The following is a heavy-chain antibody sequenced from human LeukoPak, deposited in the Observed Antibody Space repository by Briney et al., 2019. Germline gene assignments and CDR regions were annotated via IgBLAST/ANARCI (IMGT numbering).Heavy chain of an antibody. Sequence: SETLSLTCAVYGGSLSGYYWSWIRQPPGKGLEWIGEINHSGSTNYNPSLKSRVTIPVDTSKNQFSLKLSSVTAADTAVYYCARGRSAYYYDSSGRRPDAFDIWGQGTMVTVSS. CDR3: ARGRSAYYYDSSGRRPDAFDI. CDR2: INHSGST. V-gene: IGHV4-34*01. CDR1: GGSLSGYY. J-gene: IGHJ3*02. D-gene: IGHD3-22*01.